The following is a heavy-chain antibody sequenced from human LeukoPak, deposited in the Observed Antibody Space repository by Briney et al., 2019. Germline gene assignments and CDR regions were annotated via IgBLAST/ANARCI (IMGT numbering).Heavy chain of an antibody. V-gene: IGHV3-11*05. CDR1: GFTFSHYY. CDR2: ISSSSSYT. J-gene: IGHJ4*02. D-gene: IGHD6-13*01. Sequence: GGSLRLSCAASGFTFSHYYMSWIRQAPGKGLEWVSYISSSSSYTNYADSVKGRFTISRDNAKNSLYLQMNSLRAEDTAVYYCARDADIAAAGPIDYWGQGTLVTVSS. CDR3: ARDADIAAAGPIDY.